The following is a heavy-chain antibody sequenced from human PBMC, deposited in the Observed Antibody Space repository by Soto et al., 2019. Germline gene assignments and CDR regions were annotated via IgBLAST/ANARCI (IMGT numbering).Heavy chain of an antibody. J-gene: IGHJ4*02. CDR3: ARVGSPGYCSGGYCPPPDY. D-gene: IGHD2-15*01. V-gene: IGHV3-21*01. Sequence: PVGSLRLSCAASGFTFSTSTMNWVRQAPGQGLEWVSSISSSSTYTYYAASVKGRFTISRDNAKNSLYLQMNSLRAEDTAVYYCARVGSPGYCSGGYCPPPDYLGQGTLVTVSS. CDR1: GFTFSTST. CDR2: ISSSSTYT.